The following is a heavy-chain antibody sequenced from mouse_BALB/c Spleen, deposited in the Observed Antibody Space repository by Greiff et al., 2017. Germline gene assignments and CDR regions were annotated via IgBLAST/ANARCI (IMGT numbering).Heavy chain of an antibody. CDR3: ARLWGQSAMDY. CDR1: GFTFSSYT. CDR2: ISNGGGST. V-gene: IGHV5-12-2*01. Sequence: EVQRVESGGGLVKPGGSLKLSCAASGFTFSSYTMSWVRQTPEKRLEWVAYISNGGGSTYYPDTVKGRFTISRDNAKNTLYLQMSSLKSEDTAMYYCARLWGQSAMDYWGQGTSVTVSS. J-gene: IGHJ4*01.